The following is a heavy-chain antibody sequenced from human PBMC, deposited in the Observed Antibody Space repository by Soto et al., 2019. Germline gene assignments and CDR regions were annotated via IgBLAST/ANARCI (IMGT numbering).Heavy chain of an antibody. J-gene: IGHJ4*02. CDR1: CFTLSNHG. V-gene: IGHV1-18*01. Sequence: ASVKGSRQASCFTLSNHGINWVRQAPGQGLEWMGWISAYNGNTNYAQKLQGRVTMTTDTSTSTAYMELRSLRSDDTAVYYCARVIGAAAGFFDYWGQGTLVTVSS. CDR2: ISAYNGNT. CDR3: ARVIGAAAGFFDY. D-gene: IGHD6-13*01.